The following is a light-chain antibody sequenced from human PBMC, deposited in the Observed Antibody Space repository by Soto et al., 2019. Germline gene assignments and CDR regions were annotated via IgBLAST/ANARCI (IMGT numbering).Light chain of an antibody. CDR3: QHYADLPLS. CDR2: DAS. Sequence: DMQMTQSPSSLSASVGDRVTITCQASQDISNYLNWYQQKPGKAPKLLIFDASSVEIEVPSRFSGIGSATDFTFTISSLQPEDVATYYCQHYADLPLSFGGGTKVEIK. CDR1: QDISNY. V-gene: IGKV1-33*01. J-gene: IGKJ4*01.